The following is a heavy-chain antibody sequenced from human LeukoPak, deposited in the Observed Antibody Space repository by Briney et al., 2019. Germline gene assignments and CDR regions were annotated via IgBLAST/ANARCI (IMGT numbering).Heavy chain of an antibody. J-gene: IGHJ4*02. CDR1: GYTFTGYY. V-gene: IGHV1-2*02. CDR2: INPNSGGT. Sequence: ASVKVSCKASGYTFTGYYMHWVRQAPGQGLEWMGWINPNSGGTNYAQKFQGRVTTTRDTSISTAYMELSRLRSDDTAVYYCAREFLEANYFDYWGQGTLVTVSS. D-gene: IGHD5-24*01. CDR3: AREFLEANYFDY.